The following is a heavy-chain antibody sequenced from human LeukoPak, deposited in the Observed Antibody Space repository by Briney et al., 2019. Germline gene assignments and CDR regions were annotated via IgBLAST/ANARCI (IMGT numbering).Heavy chain of an antibody. CDR1: GFTFSRFG. V-gene: IGHV3-23*01. Sequence: QPGGSLRLSCAASGFTFSRFGMSWVRQAPGKGLERVSSIFPSGGEIHYADSVRGRFTISRDNSKSTLSLQMNSLRAEDTAIYYCATYRQVLLPFESWGQGTLVTVSS. CDR3: ATYRQVLLPFES. J-gene: IGHJ4*02. CDR2: IFPSGGEI. D-gene: IGHD2-8*02.